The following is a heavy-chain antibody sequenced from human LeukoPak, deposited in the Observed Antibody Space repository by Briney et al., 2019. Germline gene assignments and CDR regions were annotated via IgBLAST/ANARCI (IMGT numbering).Heavy chain of an antibody. CDR2: ISDDGSRK. Sequence: GGSLRLSFAASGFTFSSYAMHWVRQAPGKGLEWVAVISDDGSRKYYTDSVKVRFTISRDNSKNTLYLQMNSLRAEGTAVYYCAREAGTGTTDFDYWGQGTQVTVSS. D-gene: IGHD1-7*01. J-gene: IGHJ4*02. CDR1: GFTFSSYA. CDR3: AREAGTGTTDFDY. V-gene: IGHV3-30-3*01.